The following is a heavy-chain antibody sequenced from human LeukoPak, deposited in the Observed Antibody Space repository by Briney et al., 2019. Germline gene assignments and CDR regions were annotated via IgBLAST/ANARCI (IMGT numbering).Heavy chain of an antibody. D-gene: IGHD2-8*01. CDR1: GYTFTSYG. J-gene: IGHJ4*02. V-gene: IGHV1-18*01. Sequence: GESLKISCKASGYTFTSYGISWVRQAPGQGLEWMGWISAHNGNANYAQKLQGRVTMTTDTSTSTAYMELRSLRSDDTAVYYYARDRGDIVLMVYATTTDYWGQGTLVTVSS. CDR3: ARDRGDIVLMVYATTTDY. CDR2: ISAHNGNA.